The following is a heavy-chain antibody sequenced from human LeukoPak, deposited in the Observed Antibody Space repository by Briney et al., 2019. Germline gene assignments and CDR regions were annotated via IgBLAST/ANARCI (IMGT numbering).Heavy chain of an antibody. V-gene: IGHV3-11*01. D-gene: IGHD5-12*01. Sequence: GALRLSCAASGFTFSDYYMSWIRQAPGKGLEWVSYISSSGSTIYYADSVKGRFTISRDNAKNSLYLQMNSLRAEDTAVYYRARDRAVATMYFDYWGQGTLVTVSS. CDR1: GFTFSDYY. CDR2: ISSSGSTI. CDR3: ARDRAVATMYFDY. J-gene: IGHJ4*02.